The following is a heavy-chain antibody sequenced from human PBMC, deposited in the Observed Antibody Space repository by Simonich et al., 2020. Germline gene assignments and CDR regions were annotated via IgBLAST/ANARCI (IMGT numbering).Heavy chain of an antibody. Sequence: QLQLQESGPGLVKPSETLSLTCTVSGGSISSSSYYWGWIRQPPGKGLEWIGSIYNSGGTYYTPSLKSRVTISVDTSKNQFSLKLSSVTAADTAVYYCARHAGFAFDIWGQGTMVTVSS. V-gene: IGHV4-39*01. CDR2: IYNSGGT. CDR3: ARHAGFAFDI. CDR1: GGSISSSSYY. J-gene: IGHJ3*02. D-gene: IGHD6-13*01.